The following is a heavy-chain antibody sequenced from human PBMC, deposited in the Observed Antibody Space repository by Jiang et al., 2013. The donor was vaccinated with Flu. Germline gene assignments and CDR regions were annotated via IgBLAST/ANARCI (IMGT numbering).Heavy chain of an antibody. V-gene: IGHV4-31*03. CDR3: ARDQGGRYFDY. D-gene: IGHD1-26*01. CDR2: IYYSGST. CDR1: GGSISSGVYY. Sequence: KPSQTLSLTCTVSGGSISSGVYYWSWIRQHPGKGLEWIGYIYYSGSTYYNPSLKSRVTISVDTSRSQFSLKLNSVTAADTAVYYCARDQGGRYFDYWGQGTLVTVSS. J-gene: IGHJ4*02.